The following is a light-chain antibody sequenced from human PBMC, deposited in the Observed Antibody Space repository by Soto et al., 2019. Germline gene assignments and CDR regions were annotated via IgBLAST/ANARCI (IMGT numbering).Light chain of an antibody. Sequence: EIVLTQSPGTLSLSPGERATLSCRASQSVSSSYLAWYQQKPGQAPRLLIYGASSRATGIPDRFSGSGSGTDFTLTISILESEDFAVYYCQQYGSPITFGQGTRLEIK. V-gene: IGKV3-20*01. CDR3: QQYGSPIT. CDR2: GAS. CDR1: QSVSSSY. J-gene: IGKJ5*01.